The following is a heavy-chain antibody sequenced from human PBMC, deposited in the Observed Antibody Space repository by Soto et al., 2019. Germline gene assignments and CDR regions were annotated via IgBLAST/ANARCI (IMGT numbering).Heavy chain of an antibody. Sequence: PWGSLLLCCAASVFTFSDYYMSWVRQAPGMGLGWISYSSNSGTFARYATSVKGRFSISRDNANNSLYLEMNSLRVEDTAVYYCARSGDNFNVLDYWGQGTTVTVSS. D-gene: IGHD1-1*01. CDR3: ARSGDNFNVLDY. CDR2: SSNSGTFA. CDR1: VFTFSDYY. J-gene: IGHJ4*02. V-gene: IGHV3-11*06.